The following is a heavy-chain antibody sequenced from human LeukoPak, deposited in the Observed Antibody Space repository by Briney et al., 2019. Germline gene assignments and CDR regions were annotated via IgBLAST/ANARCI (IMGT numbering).Heavy chain of an antibody. CDR2: ISYDGSNK. Sequence: GGPLRLSCAASGFTFSSYAMHWVRQAPGKGLEWVAVISYDGSNKYYADSVKGRFTISRDNSKNTLYLQMNSLRAEDTAVYYCAREGVLLWFGELLLAPYFDYWGQGTLVTVSS. V-gene: IGHV3-30*04. J-gene: IGHJ4*02. D-gene: IGHD3-10*01. CDR1: GFTFSSYA. CDR3: AREGVLLWFGELLLAPYFDY.